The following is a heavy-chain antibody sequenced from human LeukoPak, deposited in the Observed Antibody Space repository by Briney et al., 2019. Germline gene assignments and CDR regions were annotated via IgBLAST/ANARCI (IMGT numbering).Heavy chain of an antibody. D-gene: IGHD1-26*01. V-gene: IGHV5-51*01. Sequence: GASLKISCKGSGYSFTSYWIAWVRHMPGKGLEWMGISYPSDSETTYSPSFQGQVTISADKSISTAYLQWSSLTASDTAMYYCARSVGATPLDYWGQGTPVTVSS. CDR2: SYPSDSET. CDR1: GYSFTSYW. J-gene: IGHJ4*02. CDR3: ARSVGATPLDY.